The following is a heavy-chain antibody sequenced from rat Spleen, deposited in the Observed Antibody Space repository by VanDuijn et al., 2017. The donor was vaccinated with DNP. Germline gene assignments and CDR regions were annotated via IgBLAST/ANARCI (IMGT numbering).Heavy chain of an antibody. Sequence: EVQLQESGPGLVKPSQSLSLTCSVTGYSITSSYRWNWIRKFPGNKMAWIGHINYSGTTTYSPSLKSRISITRDTSKNQFFLQLNSVTTEDTATYYCARYTTGVDYWGQGVMVTVSS. J-gene: IGHJ2*01. CDR1: GYSITSSY. CDR2: INYSGTT. V-gene: IGHV3-1*01. CDR3: ARYTTGVDY. D-gene: IGHD1-11*01.